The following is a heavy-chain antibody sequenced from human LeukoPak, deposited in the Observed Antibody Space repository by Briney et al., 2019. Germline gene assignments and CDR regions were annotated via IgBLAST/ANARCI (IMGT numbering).Heavy chain of an antibody. CDR2: INHSGCT. J-gene: IGHJ4*02. V-gene: IGHV4-34*01. CDR1: GGSFRGYY. D-gene: IGHD3-10*01. CDR3: ARETRALWYRGATAFDY. Sequence: SETLSLTCAVYGGSFRGYYWSWIRQPPGKGLDGIGEINHSGCTNYNPSLKSRITISVDTAKNQFSLKLSSVTAADTAVYYCARETRALWYRGATAFDYWGQGTLVTVSS.